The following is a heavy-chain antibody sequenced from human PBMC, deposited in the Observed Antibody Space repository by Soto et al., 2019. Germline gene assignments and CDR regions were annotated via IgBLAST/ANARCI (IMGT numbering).Heavy chain of an antibody. CDR2: INPSGDST. Sequence: ASVKVSCKGAGYTFSNYYMHWVRQAPGQGPEWMGIINPSGDSTSYAQEFQGRVTMTRETSTSTLYMELSSLRSEDTAVYYCARATRSGSPHFDHWGQGTLVTVS. V-gene: IGHV1-46*01. J-gene: IGHJ4*02. CDR3: ARATRSGSPHFDH. CDR1: GYTFSNYY. D-gene: IGHD5-12*01.